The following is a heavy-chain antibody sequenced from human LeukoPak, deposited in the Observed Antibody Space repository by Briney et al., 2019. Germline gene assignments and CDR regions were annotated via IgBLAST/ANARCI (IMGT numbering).Heavy chain of an antibody. CDR3: AKEWNIVVVVAFFDY. J-gene: IGHJ4*02. CDR2: ISGSGGST. D-gene: IGHD2-15*01. Sequence: GGSLRLSCAASGFTFSSYSMNWVRQAPGKGLEWVSAISGSGGSTYYADSVKGRFTISRDNSKNTLYLQMNSLRAEDTAVYYCAKEWNIVVVVAFFDYWGQGTLVTVSS. V-gene: IGHV3-23*01. CDR1: GFTFSSYS.